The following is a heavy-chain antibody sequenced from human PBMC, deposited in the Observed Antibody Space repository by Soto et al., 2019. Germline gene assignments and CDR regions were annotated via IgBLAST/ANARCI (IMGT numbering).Heavy chain of an antibody. CDR3: ARDAYYDSSGYYYGELYYYGMDV. V-gene: IGHV1-69*04. CDR2: IIPILGIA. CDR1: GGTFSSYT. Sequence: SVKVSCKAPGGTFSSYTISWVRQAPGQGLEWMGRIIPILGIANYAQKFQGRVTITADKSTSTAYMELSSLGSEDTAVYYCARDAYYDSSGYYYGELYYYGMDVWGQGTTVTVSS. J-gene: IGHJ6*02. D-gene: IGHD3-22*01.